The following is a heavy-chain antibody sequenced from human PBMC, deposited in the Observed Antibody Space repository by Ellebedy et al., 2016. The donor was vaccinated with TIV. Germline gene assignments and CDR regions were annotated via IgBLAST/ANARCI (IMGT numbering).Heavy chain of an antibody. D-gene: IGHD3-3*01. CDR2: IKQDGSEK. V-gene: IGHV3-7*01. J-gene: IGHJ4*02. CDR3: ARDLLVLRFLEWLPDY. CDR1: GFTFSSYW. Sequence: GESLKISXAASGFTFSSYWMSWVRQAPGKGLEWVANIKQDGSEKYYVDSVKGRFTISRDNAKNSLYLQMNSLRAEDTAVYYCARDLLVLRFLEWLPDYWGQGTLVTVSS.